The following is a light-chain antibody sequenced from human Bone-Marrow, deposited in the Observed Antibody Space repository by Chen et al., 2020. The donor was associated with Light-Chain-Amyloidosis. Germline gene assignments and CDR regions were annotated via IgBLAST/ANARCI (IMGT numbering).Light chain of an antibody. J-gene: IGLJ3*02. CDR1: GSNVAFNT. CDR3: VAGDDGLSGLV. V-gene: IGLV1-44*01. CDR2: DNY. Sequence: QSVLTQPPLAPGTPGHTVTFSFSRSGSNVAFNTVTCYLQVPVTAPQLLIQDNYLRPSGVPALFSATNSGTSASLAISGLQFEDEADYYCVAGDDGLSGLVFGEGTKLTV.